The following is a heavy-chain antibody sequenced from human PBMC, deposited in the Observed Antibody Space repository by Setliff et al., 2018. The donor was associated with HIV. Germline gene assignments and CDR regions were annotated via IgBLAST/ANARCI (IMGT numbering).Heavy chain of an antibody. V-gene: IGHV4-59*01. Sequence: KPSETLSLTCTVSGGSINSYYWNWIRQSPGKGLEWIGYIGYNGDTSYNPSLNSRVTLSVDRSKNQFSLKLSSVSAADTAVYFCARWGASGGRPDWHAFDMWGQGTMVT. CDR1: GGSINSYY. J-gene: IGHJ3*02. CDR2: IGYNGDT. D-gene: IGHD2-15*01. CDR3: ARWGASGGRPDWHAFDM.